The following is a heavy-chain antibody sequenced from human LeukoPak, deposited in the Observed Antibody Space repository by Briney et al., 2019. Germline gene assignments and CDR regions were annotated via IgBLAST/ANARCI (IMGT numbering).Heavy chain of an antibody. J-gene: IGHJ4*02. V-gene: IGHV3-7*01. D-gene: IGHD3-10*01. CDR3: ARAGGETKVPFDY. Sequence: GGSLRPSCAASGFTFSNYWMNWVRQAPGKGLEWVANIKQDGSEKYYVDSVKGRFTISRDNAKNSLYLQMNSLRAEDTAVYYCARAGGETKVPFDYWGQGTLVTVSS. CDR1: GFTFSNYW. CDR2: IKQDGSEK.